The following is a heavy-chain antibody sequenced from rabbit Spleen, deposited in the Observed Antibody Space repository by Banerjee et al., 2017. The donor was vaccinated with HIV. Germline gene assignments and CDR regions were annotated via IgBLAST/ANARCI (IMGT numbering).Heavy chain of an antibody. CDR3: ARDSDGFSRRYYFDL. CDR1: GFSFSNKAV. Sequence: QEQLVESGGGLVKPEGSLKLSCTASGFSFSNKAVMCWVRQAPGKGLEWIACINAITGKAVYASWAKGRFTFSKTSSTTVTLQMTSLTVADTATYFCARDSDGFSRRYYFDLWGPGTLVTVS. V-gene: IGHV1S45*01. J-gene: IGHJ4*01. CDR2: INAITGKA. D-gene: IGHD7-1*01.